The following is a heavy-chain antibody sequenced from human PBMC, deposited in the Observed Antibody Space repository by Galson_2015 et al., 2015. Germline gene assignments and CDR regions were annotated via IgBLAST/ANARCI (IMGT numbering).Heavy chain of an antibody. V-gene: IGHV3-30-3*01. Sequence: LRLSCAASGFTFSSYAMHWVRQAPGKGLEWVAVISYDGSNKYYADSVKGRFTISRDNSKNTLYLQMNSLRAEDTAVYYCARDKYYYDSSGYYYVSYYYYGMDVWGQGTTVTVSS. CDR3: ARDKYYYDSSGYYYVSYYYYGMDV. D-gene: IGHD3-22*01. J-gene: IGHJ6*02. CDR2: ISYDGSNK. CDR1: GFTFSSYA.